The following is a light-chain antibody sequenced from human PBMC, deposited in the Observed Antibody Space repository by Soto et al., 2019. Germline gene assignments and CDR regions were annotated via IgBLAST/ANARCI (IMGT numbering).Light chain of an antibody. J-gene: IGKJ1*01. Sequence: EIVMTQSPATLSVSPGERATLSCRASQSVSSNLAWYQQKPGQAPRLLIYGASTRATGIQARFSGSGSGTECTLTISSLQSEDFAVYYRQQYNNWTRTFGQGTKVEIK. CDR1: QSVSSN. CDR2: GAS. CDR3: QQYNNWTRT. V-gene: IGKV3-15*01.